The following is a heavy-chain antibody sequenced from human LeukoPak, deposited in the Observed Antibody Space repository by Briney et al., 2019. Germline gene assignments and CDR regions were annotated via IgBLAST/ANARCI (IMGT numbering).Heavy chain of an antibody. D-gene: IGHD3-22*01. Sequence: SVKVSCKASGYTFTSYGISWVRQAPGQGLEWMGWISAYNGNTNYAQKFQGRVTITADESTSTAYMELSSLRSEDTAVYYCARGRWLSTSGAFDIWGQGTMVTVSS. V-gene: IGHV1-18*01. CDR2: ISAYNGNT. J-gene: IGHJ3*02. CDR1: GYTFTSYG. CDR3: ARGRWLSTSGAFDI.